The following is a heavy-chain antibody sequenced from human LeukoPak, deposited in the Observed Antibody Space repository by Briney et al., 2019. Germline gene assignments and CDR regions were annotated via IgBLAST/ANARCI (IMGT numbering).Heavy chain of an antibody. J-gene: IGHJ3*02. Sequence: ASVKVSCKASGGTFSSYAISWVRQAPGQGLEWMGGIIPIFGTANYAQKFQGRVTITADESTSTAYMELSSLRSEDTAVYYCARERATYYCDSSGSDGAFDIWGQGTMVTVSS. D-gene: IGHD3-22*01. V-gene: IGHV1-69*13. CDR1: GGTFSSYA. CDR2: IIPIFGTA. CDR3: ARERATYYCDSSGSDGAFDI.